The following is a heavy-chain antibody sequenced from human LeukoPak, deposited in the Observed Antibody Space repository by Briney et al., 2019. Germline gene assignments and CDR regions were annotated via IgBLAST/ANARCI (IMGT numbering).Heavy chain of an antibody. CDR3: ARDRGQLVPAY. CDR2: ISYDGSNK. D-gene: IGHD6-6*01. J-gene: IGHJ4*02. V-gene: IGHV3-30-3*01. CDR1: GFTFSSYA. Sequence: PGGSLRLSCAASGFTFSSYAMHWVRQAPGKGLEWVAVISYDGSNKYYADSVKGRFTISRDNSKNTLYLQMNSLGAEDTAVYYCARDRGQLVPAYWGQGTLVTVSS.